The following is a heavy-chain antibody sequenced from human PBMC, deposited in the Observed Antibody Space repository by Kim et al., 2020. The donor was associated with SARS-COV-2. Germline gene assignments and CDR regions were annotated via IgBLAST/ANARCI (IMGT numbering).Heavy chain of an antibody. V-gene: IGHV4-39*01. J-gene: IGHJ6*02. Sequence: PSLKSRVTLSVDTAKNQFPLKLSSVTAADTAVYYCAETGYPYYYYGMDVWGQGTTVTVSS. D-gene: IGHD3-9*01. CDR3: AETGYPYYYYGMDV.